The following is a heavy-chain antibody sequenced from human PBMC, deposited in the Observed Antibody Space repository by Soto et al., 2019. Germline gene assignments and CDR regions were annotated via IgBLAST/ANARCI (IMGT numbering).Heavy chain of an antibody. D-gene: IGHD1-26*01. CDR2: IIPIFGTA. J-gene: IGHJ4*02. CDR1: GGTFSSSA. Sequence: SVKVPCKASGGTFSSSAISWVRQAPGQGLEWMGGIIPIFGTANYAQKFQGRVTITADESTSTAYMELSSLRSEDTAVYYCAIRKLIKGSYSSDFDYWGQGTLVTVSS. V-gene: IGHV1-69*01. CDR3: AIRKLIKGSYSSDFDY.